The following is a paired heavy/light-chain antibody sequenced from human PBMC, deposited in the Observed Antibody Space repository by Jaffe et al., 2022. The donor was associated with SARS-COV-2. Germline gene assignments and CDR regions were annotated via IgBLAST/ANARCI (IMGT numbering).Light chain of an antibody. CDR3: QQNYSPPYT. V-gene: IGKV4-1*01. Sequence: DIVMTQSPDSLTVSLGERATINCKSSQSVLNSSDKKNYLTWYQQKPGQPPKLLIYWASTRESGVPDRFSGSGSGTDFTLTISSLQAEDVAVYYCQQNYSPPYTFGQGTKLEIK. CDR2: WAS. J-gene: IGKJ2*01. CDR1: QSVLNSSDKKNY.
Heavy chain of an antibody. CDR3: ARTSDPGWFDP. Sequence: QVQLQESGPGLVTPSETLALTCTVSGGSISGHYWSWIRQPPGRGLEWIGYIHYSGSTNYNPSLKTRVIISVDTSKNHFSLKLSSVTAADTAVYHCARTSDPGWFDPWGQGTLVTVSS. CDR1: GGSISGHY. V-gene: IGHV4-59*11. D-gene: IGHD1-26*01. J-gene: IGHJ5*02. CDR2: IHYSGST.